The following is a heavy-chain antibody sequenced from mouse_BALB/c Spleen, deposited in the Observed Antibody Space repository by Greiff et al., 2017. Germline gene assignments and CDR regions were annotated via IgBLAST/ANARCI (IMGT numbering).Heavy chain of an antibody. CDR2: IHYSGST. D-gene: IGHD2-4*01. Sequence: VQLKESGPDLVKPSQSLSLTCTVTGYSITSGYSWHWIRQFPGNKLEWMGYIHYSGSTNYNPSLKSRISINRDTSKNQFFLQLNSVTTEDTATYYCARRGHIYYDYDAWFAYWGQGTLVTVSA. CDR3: ARRGHIYYDYDAWFAY. V-gene: IGHV3-1*02. J-gene: IGHJ3*01. CDR1: GYSITSGYS.